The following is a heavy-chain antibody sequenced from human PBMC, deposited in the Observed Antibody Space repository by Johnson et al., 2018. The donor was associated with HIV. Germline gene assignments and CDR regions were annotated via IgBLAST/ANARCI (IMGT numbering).Heavy chain of an antibody. J-gene: IGHJ3*02. D-gene: IGHD3-22*01. CDR3: ARDRGYWDAFDI. CDR1: GFTFSNAW. CDR2: ISSSGTSV. Sequence: QMLLVESGGGLVKPGGSLRLSCAASGFTFSNAWMNWIRQTPGKGLEWVSYISSSGTSVYYADSVKGRFSISRDNAKHSLYLQMNSLRAEDTAVYYCARDRGYWDAFDIWGQGTMVTVSS. V-gene: IGHV3-11*04.